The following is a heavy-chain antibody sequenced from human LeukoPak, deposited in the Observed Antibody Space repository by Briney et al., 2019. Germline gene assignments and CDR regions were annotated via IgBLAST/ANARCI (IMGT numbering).Heavy chain of an antibody. Sequence: SETLSLTCAVYGGSLSGYYWSWIRQPPGKGLEWIGEINHSGSTNSNPSLKSRVTISVDTSKNQFSLKLSSVTAADTAMYYCARDKGEYYDSSGYLDYWGQGTLVTVSS. CDR3: ARDKGEYYDSSGYLDY. V-gene: IGHV4-34*01. CDR1: GGSLSGYY. CDR2: INHSGST. J-gene: IGHJ4*02. D-gene: IGHD3-22*01.